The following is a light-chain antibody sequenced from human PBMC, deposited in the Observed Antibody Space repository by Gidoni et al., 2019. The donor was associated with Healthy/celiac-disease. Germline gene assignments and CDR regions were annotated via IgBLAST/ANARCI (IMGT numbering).Light chain of an antibody. CDR1: NLGDKY. V-gene: IGLV3-1*01. CDR3: QAWDSSTEGVV. Sequence: SYELTHPPSVSVSPVQTASITCSGDNLGDKYAFWYQPKQGQSPVLVIYQDSKRPSGIPERFSGSNSGNTATLTISGTQAMEEADYYCQAWDSSTEGVVFGGGTKLTVL. CDR2: QDS. J-gene: IGLJ2*01.